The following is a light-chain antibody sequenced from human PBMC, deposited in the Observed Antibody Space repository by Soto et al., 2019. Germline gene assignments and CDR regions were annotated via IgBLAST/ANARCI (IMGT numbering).Light chain of an antibody. CDR3: QQCTSYQ. CDR2: HAS. J-gene: IGKJ1*01. V-gene: IGKV1-5*01. CDR1: QSISNW. Sequence: DIQMTQSPSTLPASVGDRVTITCRASQSISNWLAGYQQKPGTAPKLLIYHASTLESGVPSRFRGSGSGTEFTLTTSSPPPDDFATYYCQQCTSYQLGQGTKVDIK.